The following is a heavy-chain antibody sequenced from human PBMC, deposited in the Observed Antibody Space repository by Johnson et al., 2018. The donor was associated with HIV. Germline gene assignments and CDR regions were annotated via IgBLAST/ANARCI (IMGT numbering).Heavy chain of an antibody. V-gene: IGHV3-74*03. CDR2: INTDGSYA. CDR3: ARERDYYDSSGYWVDAFDI. J-gene: IGHJ3*02. Sequence: VQLVESGGDLVQPGGSLRLSCAASGFIFNNYWMHWVRQTPGKGLVWVSRINTDGSYATYADPVKGRFTITRDNAKNSLYLQMNSLRAEDTALYYCARERDYYDSSGYWVDAFDIWGQGTMVTVSS. D-gene: IGHD3-22*01. CDR1: GFIFNNYW.